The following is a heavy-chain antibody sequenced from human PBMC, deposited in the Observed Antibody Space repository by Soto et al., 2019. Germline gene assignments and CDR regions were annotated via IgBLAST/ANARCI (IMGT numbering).Heavy chain of an antibody. CDR2: IYYSGSS. CDR3: ARHLIVEMATSGKNYYFDY. V-gene: IGHV4-39*01. Sequence: PSETLSLTCTVSGGSISSSTYYWGWIRQPPGKGLEWIGSIYYSGSSYYNPSLKSRVTISVDTSKNQFSLKLSSVTAADTAVYYCARHLIVEMATSGKNYYFDYWGQGTLVTVSS. J-gene: IGHJ4*02. D-gene: IGHD1-1*01. CDR1: GGSISSSTYY.